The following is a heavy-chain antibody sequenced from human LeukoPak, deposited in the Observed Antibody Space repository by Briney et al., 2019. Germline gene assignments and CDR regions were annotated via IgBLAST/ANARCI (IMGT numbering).Heavy chain of an antibody. J-gene: IGHJ4*02. CDR2: INVEGNYI. V-gene: IGHV3-74*01. D-gene: IGHD5-18*01. CDR1: GFTVSRYW. CDR3: ARGLYSYGPEFDY. Sequence: GGSLRLSCAASGFTVSRYWMHWVRHAPGKGLVWVARINVEGNYIDYAESVKGRFTISRDSAMNTLYLQMNSVRAEDTAVYYCARGLYSYGPEFDYWGQGTLVTVSS.